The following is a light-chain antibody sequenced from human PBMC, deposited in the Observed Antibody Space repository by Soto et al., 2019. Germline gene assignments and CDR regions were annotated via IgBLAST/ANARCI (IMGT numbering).Light chain of an antibody. CDR2: DVS. CDR1: SSDVGGYNY. J-gene: IGLJ1*01. Sequence: QSALTQPASVSGSPGQSITISCTGTSSDVGGYNYVSWYQQHPGKAPKLMIYDVSNRPSGVSNRFSGFMSGNTASLTISGLQAEDEADYYCTSYTSSSPYVFGTGTKLTVL. V-gene: IGLV2-14*01. CDR3: TSYTSSSPYV.